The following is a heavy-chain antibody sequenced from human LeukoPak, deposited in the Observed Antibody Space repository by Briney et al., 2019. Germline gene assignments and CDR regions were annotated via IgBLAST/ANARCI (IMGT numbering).Heavy chain of an antibody. D-gene: IGHD2/OR15-2a*01. Sequence: GGSLRLSCAASGFTFSNAWMSWVRQAPGKGLEWVGRIKSKTDGETTDYAAPVKGRFTISRDDSKNTLYLQVNSLKTDDTAVYYCTTRNRVTGSLDYWGQGRLVTVSS. CDR2: IKSKTDGETT. CDR3: TTRNRVTGSLDY. CDR1: GFTFSNAW. J-gene: IGHJ4*02. V-gene: IGHV3-15*01.